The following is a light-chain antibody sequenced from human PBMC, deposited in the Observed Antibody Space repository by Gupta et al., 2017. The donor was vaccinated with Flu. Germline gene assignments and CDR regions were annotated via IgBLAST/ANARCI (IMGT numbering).Light chain of an antibody. J-gene: IGLJ3*02. Sequence: QSALTQPRSVSGSPGQSVTISCTGTSSDVGGSNSVSWYQQHPGKAPKLMIYDVIKRPAGVPDRFSGSKSGNTASLTISGLQAEDEGDYYCCSYTGTYTPVFGGGTKLTVL. V-gene: IGLV2-11*01. CDR3: CSYTGTYTPV. CDR2: DVI. CDR1: SSDVGGSNS.